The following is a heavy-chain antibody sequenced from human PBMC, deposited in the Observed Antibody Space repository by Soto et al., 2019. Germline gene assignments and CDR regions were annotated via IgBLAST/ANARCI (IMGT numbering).Heavy chain of an antibody. CDR3: ARRYYTKTCRVSPFDP. V-gene: IGHV4-39*01. J-gene: IGHJ5*02. D-gene: IGHD3-3*01. Sequence: PSETLSLTCTVSGGSISSSTYCWGWIRQPPGTVLEWIVSIDYGGSTYYKPSLKSRVTISLETCNNRFSVKLRSVSAEDTSVYYCARRYYTKTCRVSPFDPWGQGPLVTVSS. CDR2: IDYGGST. CDR1: GGSISSSTYC.